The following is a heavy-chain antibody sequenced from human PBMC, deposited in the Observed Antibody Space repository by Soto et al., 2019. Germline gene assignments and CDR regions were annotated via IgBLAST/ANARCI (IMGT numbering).Heavy chain of an antibody. D-gene: IGHD4-4*01. J-gene: IGHJ5*02. CDR1: GYTFTNYG. Sequence: QVQLVQSGAEVKKPGASVKVSCKASGYTFTNYGITWVRQAPGQGLDWMGWISTYNGKTNYAQILQGRVTLTTDTSTSTAYMELRSLRSDDSAVYYCAAISNLAPYRWLDPWGQGTLVTVSS. V-gene: IGHV1-18*01. CDR3: AAISNLAPYRWLDP. CDR2: ISTYNGKT.